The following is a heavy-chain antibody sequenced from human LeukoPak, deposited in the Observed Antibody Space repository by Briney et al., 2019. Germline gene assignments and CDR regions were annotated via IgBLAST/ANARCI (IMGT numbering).Heavy chain of an antibody. J-gene: IGHJ3*02. D-gene: IGHD3-22*01. CDR2: IHYSGST. CDR3: AREHHYDSSGYYAPDAFDI. Sequence: PSETLSLTCTVSGGSISSYYWSWIRQPPGKGLEWIGYIHYSGSTNYNPSLKSRVTISVDTSKNQFSLKLSSVTAADTAVYYCAREHHYDSSGYYAPDAFDIWGQGTMVTVSS. V-gene: IGHV4-59*01. CDR1: GGSISSYY.